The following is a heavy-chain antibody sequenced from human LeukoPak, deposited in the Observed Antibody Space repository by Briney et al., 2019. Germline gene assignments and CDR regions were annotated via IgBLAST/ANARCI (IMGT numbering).Heavy chain of an antibody. V-gene: IGHV3-21*01. Sequence: GGSLRLSCAASGFTFSSYSMNWVRQAPGKGLEWVSSISSSSSYIYYADSVKGRFTISRDNAKNSLYLQMNSLRAEDTAVYYCARDGGLNYYDSSGYDYWGQGTLVTVSS. J-gene: IGHJ4*02. CDR1: GFTFSSYS. CDR3: ARDGGLNYYDSSGYDY. D-gene: IGHD3-22*01. CDR2: ISSSSSYI.